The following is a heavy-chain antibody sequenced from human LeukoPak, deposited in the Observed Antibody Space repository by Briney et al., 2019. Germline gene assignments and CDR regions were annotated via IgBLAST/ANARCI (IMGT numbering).Heavy chain of an antibody. D-gene: IGHD3-3*02. CDR2: IYYSGST. CDR3: AREMKARGHSCDI. CDR1: GGSISSYY. V-gene: IGHV4-59*01. J-gene: IGHJ3*02. Sequence: PSGTLSLTCTVSGGSISSYYWSWIRQPPGKGLEWIGYIYYSGSTSYNPSLKSRVTISVDTSKNQFSLKLRSGAAADAAVFYWAREMKARGHSCDIWGQGKMVTLPS.